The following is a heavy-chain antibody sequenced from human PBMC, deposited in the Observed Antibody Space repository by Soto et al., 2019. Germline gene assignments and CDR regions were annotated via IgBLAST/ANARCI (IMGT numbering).Heavy chain of an antibody. D-gene: IGHD2-15*01. J-gene: IGHJ4*02. CDR1: GFTFSSYA. Sequence: PGGSLRLSCAASGFTFSSYAMSWVRQAPGKGLEWVSAISGSGGSTYYADSVKGRFTISRDNSKNTLYLQMNSLRAEDTAVYYCAKCASAYRSGGSFSPVDYWGQGTLVTVSS. CDR3: AKCASAYRSGGSFSPVDY. V-gene: IGHV3-23*01. CDR2: ISGSGGST.